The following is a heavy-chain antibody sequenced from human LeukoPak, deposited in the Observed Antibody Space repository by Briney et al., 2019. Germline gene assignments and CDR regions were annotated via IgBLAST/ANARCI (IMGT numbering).Heavy chain of an antibody. V-gene: IGHV1-8*02. J-gene: IGHJ5*02. CDR1: GYTFTSYG. Sequence: ASVKVSCKASGYTFTSYGISWVRQATGQGLEWMGWMNPNSGNAGYAQKFQGRVTMTRNTSISTAYMELNSLRSEDTAVYYCAKGGSGTYPKGWFDPWGQGTLVTVSS. CDR3: AKGGSGTYPKGWFDP. CDR2: MNPNSGNA. D-gene: IGHD1-26*01.